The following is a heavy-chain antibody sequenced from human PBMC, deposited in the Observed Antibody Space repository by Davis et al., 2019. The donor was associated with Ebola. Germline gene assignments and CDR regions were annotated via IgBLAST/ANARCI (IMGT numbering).Heavy chain of an antibody. CDR2: IYYSGST. CDR1: GGSISSYY. CDR3: AGIAATGSY. Sequence: GSLRLSCTVSGGSISSYYWSWIRQPPGKGLEWIGYIYYSGSTNYNPSLKSRVTISVDTSKNQFSLKLTSMTAADTAVYSCAGIAATGSYWGQGALVTVSS. J-gene: IGHJ4*02. V-gene: IGHV4-59*12. D-gene: IGHD6-13*01.